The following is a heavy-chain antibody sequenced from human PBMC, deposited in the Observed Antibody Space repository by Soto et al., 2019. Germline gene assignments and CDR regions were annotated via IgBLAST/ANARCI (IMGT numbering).Heavy chain of an antibody. D-gene: IGHD2-2*01. V-gene: IGHV1-18*01. Sequence: ASVKVSCKASGYTFNTYGISWVRQAPGQGLEWMGWISTFNGETRYAQKFQARVTVTTDTSTTTGYMELRSLRSVDTAVYYCARDVGYCSSSTCLIDHWGQGTLVTVSS. CDR1: GYTFNTYG. CDR3: ARDVGYCSSSTCLIDH. CDR2: ISTFNGET. J-gene: IGHJ4*02.